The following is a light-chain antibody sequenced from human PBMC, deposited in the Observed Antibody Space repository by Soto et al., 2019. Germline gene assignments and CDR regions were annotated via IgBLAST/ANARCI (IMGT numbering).Light chain of an antibody. Sequence: QSALTQPASVSGSPGQSITISCTGNSSDVGGYKYVSWYQQHPGKAPKLMIYDVNDRPSGVSNRFSGSKSGNTASLTISGLLAEDEADYYCSSYTSTTTLVVFGGGTKVTVL. CDR3: SSYTSTTTLVV. CDR1: SSDVGGYKY. J-gene: IGLJ2*01. CDR2: DVN. V-gene: IGLV2-14*01.